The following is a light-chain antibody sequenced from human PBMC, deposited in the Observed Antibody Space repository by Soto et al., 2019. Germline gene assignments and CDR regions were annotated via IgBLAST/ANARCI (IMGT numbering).Light chain of an antibody. CDR2: DAS. J-gene: IGKJ1*01. CDR1: QSISSW. Sequence: DIPMTQSPSTLSASVGDRVTITCRACQSISSWLAWYQQKPGKAPKLLIYDASSLESGVPSRFSGSGSGTEFTLTISSLQPDDFATYYCQQYNSYSWTFGQGTKVDIK. CDR3: QQYNSYSWT. V-gene: IGKV1-5*01.